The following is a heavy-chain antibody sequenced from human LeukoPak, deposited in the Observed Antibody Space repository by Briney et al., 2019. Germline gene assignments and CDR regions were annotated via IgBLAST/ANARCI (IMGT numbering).Heavy chain of an antibody. J-gene: IGHJ3*02. Sequence: SETLSLTCAVYGGSFSGYYWSWIRQPPGKGLEWIGEINHSGSTNYNPSLKSRVTISVDTSKNQFSLKLSSVTDADTAVYYCVGYCSSTSCSDAFDIWGQGTMVTVSS. V-gene: IGHV4-34*01. CDR2: INHSGST. CDR1: GGSFSGYY. D-gene: IGHD2-2*01. CDR3: VGYCSSTSCSDAFDI.